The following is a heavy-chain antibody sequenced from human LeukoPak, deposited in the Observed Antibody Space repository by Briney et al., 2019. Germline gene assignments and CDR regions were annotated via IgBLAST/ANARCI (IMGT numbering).Heavy chain of an antibody. D-gene: IGHD2-2*01. V-gene: IGHV3-23*01. CDR3: AKGLVPAAMSALDC. CDR2: ISGSGGST. J-gene: IGHJ4*02. Sequence: GGSLRLSCAACGFTFRTYAMSWVRQAPGKGLEWVSAISGSGGSTYYADSVTGRFTISRDNSKNTLYLQMNTLRAEDTAVYHCAKGLVPAAMSALDCWGQGTLVTVSS. CDR1: GFTFRTYA.